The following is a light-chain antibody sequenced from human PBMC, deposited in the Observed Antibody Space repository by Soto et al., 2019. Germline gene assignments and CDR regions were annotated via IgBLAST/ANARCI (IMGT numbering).Light chain of an antibody. J-gene: IGKJ4*01. V-gene: IGKV3-11*01. CDR3: QQRSNWPT. CDR2: DAS. Sequence: EIVLTRSPATLSLAPGARGTRSCRASQSVSSYLAWYQQKPGQAPRILIYDASNRATGIPARFSGSGSGTDFTLTISSIEPEDFAVDYCQQRSNWPTFGGGTKVDIK. CDR1: QSVSSY.